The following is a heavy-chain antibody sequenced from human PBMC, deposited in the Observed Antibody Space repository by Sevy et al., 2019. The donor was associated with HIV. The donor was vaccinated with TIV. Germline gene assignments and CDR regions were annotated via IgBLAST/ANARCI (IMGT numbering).Heavy chain of an antibody. J-gene: IGHJ3*02. D-gene: IGHD3-22*01. CDR2: IWNHRSNE. CDR3: ASLPNHYYDWSGYSGDDGFDI. CDR1: GFTLSRYG. V-gene: IGHV3-33*01. Sequence: GGSLRLSCAASGFTLSRYGMHWVRQAPGKGLDWVAVIWNHRSNENYADSVRGRFTISRDNSKNMLYLQMNNLRAEDTAVSHCASLPNHYYDWSGYSGDDGFDIWGRGTMVSVSS.